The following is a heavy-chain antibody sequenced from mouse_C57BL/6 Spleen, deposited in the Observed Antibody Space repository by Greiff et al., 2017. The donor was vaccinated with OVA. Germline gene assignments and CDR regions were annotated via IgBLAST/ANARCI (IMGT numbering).Heavy chain of an antibody. V-gene: IGHV10-3*01. Sequence: EVQGVESGGGLVQPKGSLKLSCAASGFTFNTYAMHWVRQAPGKGLEWVARIRSKSSNYATYYADSVKDTFTISRNDSQSMIYLQMNNLKTENTAMYYSVRGEALSDGNYGRMAYWGQGTSVTVSA. J-gene: IGHJ4*01. CDR3: VRGEALSDGNYGRMAY. CDR1: GFTFNTYA. CDR2: IRSKSSNYAT. D-gene: IGHD2-1*01.